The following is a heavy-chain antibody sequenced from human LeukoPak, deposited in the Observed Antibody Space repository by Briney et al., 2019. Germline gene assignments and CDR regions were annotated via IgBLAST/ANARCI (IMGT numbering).Heavy chain of an antibody. CDR3: ARVPPRGYDSSGYYFYYFDY. J-gene: IGHJ4*02. Sequence: APVTVSCKASGGTFSSYAISWVRQAPGQGLEWMGGIIPIFGTANYAQKFQGRVTITADESTSTAYMELSSLRSEDTAVYYCARVPPRGYDSSGYYFYYFDYWGQGTLVTVSS. V-gene: IGHV1-69*13. CDR2: IIPIFGTA. CDR1: GGTFSSYA. D-gene: IGHD3-22*01.